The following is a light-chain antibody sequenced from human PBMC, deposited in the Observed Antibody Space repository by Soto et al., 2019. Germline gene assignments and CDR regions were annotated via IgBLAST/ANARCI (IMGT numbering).Light chain of an antibody. CDR3: QQYTNTNNPWM. V-gene: IGKV1-5*01. CDR2: DAS. J-gene: IGKJ1*01. Sequence: GDRVTITCRASQTISTWMAWYQQKPGKAPKLLVYDASTLRSGVASRFSGSGSGTEFTLIISGLQPDDSATYYCQQYTNTNNPWMFGQGTKVDI. CDR1: QTISTW.